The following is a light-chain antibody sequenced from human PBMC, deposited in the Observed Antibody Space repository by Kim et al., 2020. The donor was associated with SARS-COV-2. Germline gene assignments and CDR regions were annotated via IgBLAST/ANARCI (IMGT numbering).Light chain of an antibody. Sequence: DIQMTQSPSTLSASVGDRVTITCRASENIGTWLAWYQQKPGRAPSLLIYLASTLESGVPSRFSGTGSGTEFSLSITSLQPDDFATYYCQHYSRCQYTFGQGNKLEI. CDR3: QHYSRCQYT. CDR2: LAS. J-gene: IGKJ2*01. CDR1: ENIGTW. V-gene: IGKV1-5*03.